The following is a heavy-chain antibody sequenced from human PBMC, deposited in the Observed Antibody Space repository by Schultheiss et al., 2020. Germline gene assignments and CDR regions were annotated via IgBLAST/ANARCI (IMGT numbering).Heavy chain of an antibody. D-gene: IGHD4-23*01. CDR1: GYTFTSYD. Sequence: VKVSCKASGYTFTSYDINWVRQATGQGLEWMGWMNPNSGNTGYAQKFQGRVTMTRNTSISTAYMELSSLRSEDTAVYYCARGRGQTTVVTPTYYYGMDVWGQGTTVPVSS. V-gene: IGHV1-8*01. CDR3: ARGRGQTTVVTPTYYYGMDV. CDR2: MNPNSGNT. J-gene: IGHJ6*02.